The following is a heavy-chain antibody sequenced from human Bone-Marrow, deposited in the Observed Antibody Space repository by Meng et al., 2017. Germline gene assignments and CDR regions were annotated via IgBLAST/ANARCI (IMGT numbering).Heavy chain of an antibody. CDR1: GGSISSYY. J-gene: IGHJ4*02. CDR2: IYYSGST. V-gene: IGHV4-59*01. Sequence: SETLSLTCTVSGGSISSYYWSWIRQPPGKGLEWYGYIYYSGSTNYNPSLQSRVTISVDTSKNQFSLNLSSVTAAGTAVYYCARDWGYSSGCYDYWGQGTLVTVSS. D-gene: IGHD6-19*01. CDR3: ARDWGYSSGCYDY.